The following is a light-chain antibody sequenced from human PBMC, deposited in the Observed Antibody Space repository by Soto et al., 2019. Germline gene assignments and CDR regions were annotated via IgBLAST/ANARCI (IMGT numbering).Light chain of an antibody. V-gene: IGKV1-39*01. J-gene: IGKJ4*01. CDR3: QQSYSTPSFPLT. Sequence: DIQMTQSPSSLSASVGDRVTITCRASQSISSYLNWYQQKPGKAPKLLIYAASSLQSGVPSRFSGSGSGTDFTLTISSLQPEDFATYYCQQSYSTPSFPLTFGGGTKVEIK. CDR2: AAS. CDR1: QSISSY.